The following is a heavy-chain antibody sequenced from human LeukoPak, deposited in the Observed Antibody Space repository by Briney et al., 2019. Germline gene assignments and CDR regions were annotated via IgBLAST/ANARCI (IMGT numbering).Heavy chain of an antibody. D-gene: IGHD3-9*01. CDR2: ITNSGSTI. J-gene: IGHJ6*02. Sequence: TGGSLRLSCAASGFTFSDYNMNWVRQAPGKGLEWVSYITNSGSTIHYADSVRGRLTISRDNAKNSLYLQMNSLRAEDTAVYYCARSIGLTGGGVDVWGQGTTVAVSS. CDR1: GFTFSDYN. CDR3: ARSIGLTGGGVDV. V-gene: IGHV3-11*01.